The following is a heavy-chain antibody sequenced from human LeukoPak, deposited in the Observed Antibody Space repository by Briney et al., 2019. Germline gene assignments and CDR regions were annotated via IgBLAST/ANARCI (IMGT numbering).Heavy chain of an antibody. CDR1: GGSFSGYY. J-gene: IGHJ6*02. V-gene: IGHV4-34*01. CDR2: INHSGST. Sequence: SETLSLTCAVYGGSFSGYYWSWVRQPPGKGLEWIGEINHSGSTNYNPSLKSRVTISVDTSKNQFSLKLSSVTAADTAVYYCAWWGYGSGSYVDVWGQGTTVTVSS. D-gene: IGHD3-10*01. CDR3: AWWGYGSGSYVDV.